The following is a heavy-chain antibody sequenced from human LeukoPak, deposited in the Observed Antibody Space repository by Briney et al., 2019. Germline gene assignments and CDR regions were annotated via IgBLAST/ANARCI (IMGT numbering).Heavy chain of an antibody. CDR3: ASNPVLLWFGEPPGGMDV. D-gene: IGHD3-10*01. CDR2: IYYSGST. J-gene: IGHJ6*04. CDR1: GGSISSYY. Sequence: PSETLSLTCTVSGGSISSYYWSWIRQPPGKGLEWIGYIYYSGSTNYNPSLKSRVTISVDTSKNQFSLKLSSVTAADTAVYYCASNPVLLWFGEPPGGMDVWGKGTTVTVSS. V-gene: IGHV4-59*12.